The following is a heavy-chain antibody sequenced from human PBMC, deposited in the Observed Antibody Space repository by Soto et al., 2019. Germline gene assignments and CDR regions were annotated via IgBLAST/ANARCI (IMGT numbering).Heavy chain of an antibody. Sequence: GGSLRLSCAASGFTFSSYSVNWVRQAPGKGLEWVSYISSSSSTIYYADSVKGRFTISRDNAKNSVYLQMNSLRAEDTAVYYCARDMVVVATGAFDIWGQGTMVTVSS. D-gene: IGHD2-15*01. CDR1: GFTFSSYS. J-gene: IGHJ3*02. CDR2: ISSSSSTI. CDR3: ARDMVVVATGAFDI. V-gene: IGHV3-48*01.